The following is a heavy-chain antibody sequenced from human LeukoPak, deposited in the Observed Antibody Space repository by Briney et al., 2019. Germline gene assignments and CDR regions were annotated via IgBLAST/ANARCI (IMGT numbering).Heavy chain of an antibody. CDR2: RHYRGTT. V-gene: IGHV4-59*01. Sequence: SETLSLTCTVSGASISSYYWSWIRQPPGEGLEWIASRHYRGTTNYNPSLESRVTISVDTSRKQFSLKLSSVTAADTAVYYCARVGYYESSGYYEYWGQGTLVTVSS. CDR1: GASISSYY. J-gene: IGHJ4*02. D-gene: IGHD3-22*01. CDR3: ARVGYYESSGYYEY.